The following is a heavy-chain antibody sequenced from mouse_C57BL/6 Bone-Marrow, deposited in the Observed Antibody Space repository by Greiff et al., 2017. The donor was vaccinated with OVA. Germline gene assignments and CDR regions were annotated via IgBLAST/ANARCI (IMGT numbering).Heavy chain of an antibody. J-gene: IGHJ2*01. Sequence: LVESGAELVKPGASVKLSCTASGFNIKDYYMHWVKQRTEQGLEWIGRIDPEDGETKYAPKFQGKATITADTSSNTAYLQLSSLTSEDTAVYYCARWITTVVATYYFDYWGQGTTLTVSS. V-gene: IGHV14-2*01. CDR1: GFNIKDYY. CDR3: ARWITTVVATYYFDY. D-gene: IGHD1-1*01. CDR2: IDPEDGET.